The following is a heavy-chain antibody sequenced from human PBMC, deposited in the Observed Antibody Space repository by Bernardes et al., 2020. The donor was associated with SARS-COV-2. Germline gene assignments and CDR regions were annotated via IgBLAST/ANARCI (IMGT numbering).Heavy chain of an antibody. V-gene: IGHV4-31*03. D-gene: IGHD4-17*01. CDR2: IYSSWTT. CDR3: ARYPLRGDYLTHPA. CDR1: GGSISSGGYY. Sequence: SETLSLTCTVSGGSISSGGYYWSWIRQHPGKGVDWLGYIYSSWTTYYTPSLKSRVTISLDTSKNQFSLKLSSVTAADTAVYYCARYPLRGDYLTHPAWGQGTLVTVSS. J-gene: IGHJ5*02.